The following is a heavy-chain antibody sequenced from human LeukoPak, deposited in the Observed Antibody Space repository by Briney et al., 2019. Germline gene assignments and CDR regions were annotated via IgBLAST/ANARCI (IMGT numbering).Heavy chain of an antibody. D-gene: IGHD4-17*01. V-gene: IGHV4-59*08. Sequence: SETLSLTCTVSGGSISSYYWSWIRQPPGKGLEWIGCIYYSGSTNYNPSLKSRVTISVDTSKNQFSLKLSSVTAADTAVYYCARYGDYVSFDYWGQGTLVTVSS. CDR1: GGSISSYY. CDR2: IYYSGST. J-gene: IGHJ4*02. CDR3: ARYGDYVSFDY.